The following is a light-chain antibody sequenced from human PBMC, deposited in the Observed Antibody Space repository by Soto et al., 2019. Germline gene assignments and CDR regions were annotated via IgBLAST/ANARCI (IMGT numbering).Light chain of an antibody. CDR2: AAT. Sequence: DIQMTQSPSSLSASVGDRVTITCRASQSIGSYLSWYQQKPGKAPMLLIFAATSLHSGVPSRFSGSGSGTDFTFTISSLQPEDFATYYCQQTNSSPRTFGQGTKLEIK. J-gene: IGKJ2*01. V-gene: IGKV1-39*01. CDR1: QSIGSY. CDR3: QQTNSSPRT.